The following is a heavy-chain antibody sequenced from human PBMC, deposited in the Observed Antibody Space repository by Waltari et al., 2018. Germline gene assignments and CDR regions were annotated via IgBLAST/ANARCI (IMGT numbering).Heavy chain of an antibody. V-gene: IGHV1-69*05. CDR2: IIPIFGTA. CDR1: GCTFSSSA. CDR3: ARGLKGYYYYYMDV. J-gene: IGHJ6*03. Sequence: QVQLVQSGAEVKKPGSSVKVSCKASGCTFSSSATRRGGQGPGQGLEWMGGIIPIFGTANYAQKFQGRVTITTDESTSTAYMELSSLRSEDTAVYYCARGLKGYYYYYMDVWGKGTTVTVSS. D-gene: IGHD2-8*01.